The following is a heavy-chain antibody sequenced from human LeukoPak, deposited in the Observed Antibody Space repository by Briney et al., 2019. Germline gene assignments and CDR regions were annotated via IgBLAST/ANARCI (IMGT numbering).Heavy chain of an antibody. Sequence: PSETLSLTCAVYGGSFSGYYWSWIRQPPGKGLEWIGEINHSGSTNYNPSLKSRVTISVDTSKNQFFLKLSSVTAADTAVYYPTMTTVVTDAFDIWGQGTMVTVSS. CDR1: GGSFSGYY. V-gene: IGHV4-34*01. CDR3: TMTTVVTDAFDI. D-gene: IGHD4-23*01. CDR2: INHSGST. J-gene: IGHJ3*02.